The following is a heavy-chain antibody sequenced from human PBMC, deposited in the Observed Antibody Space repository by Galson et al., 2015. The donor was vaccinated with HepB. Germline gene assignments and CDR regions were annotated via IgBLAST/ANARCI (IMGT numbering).Heavy chain of an antibody. CDR3: ARDILRVPDYGDYGGGGYSMDV. CDR1: GFTFSSYG. J-gene: IGHJ6*02. Sequence: SLRLSCAASGFTFSSYGMHWVRQAPGKGLEWVAVIWYDGSNKYYADSVKGRFTISRDNSKNTLYLQMNSLRAEDTAVYYCARDILRVPDYGDYGGGGYSMDVWGQGTTVTVSS. CDR2: IWYDGSNK. D-gene: IGHD4-17*01. V-gene: IGHV3-33*01.